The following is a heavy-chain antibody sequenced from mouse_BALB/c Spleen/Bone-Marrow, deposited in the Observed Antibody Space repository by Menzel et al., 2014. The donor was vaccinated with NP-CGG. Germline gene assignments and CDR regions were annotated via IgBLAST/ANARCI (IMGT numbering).Heavy chain of an antibody. CDR1: GFTFSDYY. J-gene: IGHJ3*01. D-gene: IGHD1-1*01. V-gene: IGHV5-4*02. Sequence: EVQRVESGGGLVKPGGSLKLSCAASGFTFSDYYMYWVRQTPEKRLEWVATISDGGSYTYYPDSVKGRFTISRDNAKNNLYLQMSSLKSEDTAMYYCARDHYYGRSLSWFAYWGQGTLVTVSA. CDR2: ISDGGSYT. CDR3: ARDHYYGRSLSWFAY.